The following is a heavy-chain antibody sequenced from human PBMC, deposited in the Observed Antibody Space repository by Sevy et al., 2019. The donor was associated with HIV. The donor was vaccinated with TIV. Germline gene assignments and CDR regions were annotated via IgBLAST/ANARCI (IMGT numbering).Heavy chain of an antibody. V-gene: IGHV4-39*01. CDR3: ARHNRRPHYYGSGSYYIPDY. CDR1: GGSISSSSYY. J-gene: IGHJ4*02. CDR2: IYYSGST. D-gene: IGHD3-10*01. Sequence: SETLSLTCTVSGGSISSSSYYWGWIRQPPGKGLEWIGSIYYSGSTYYNPSLKSRVTISVDTSKNQFSLKLSSVTAADTAVYYCARHNRRPHYYGSGSYYIPDYWGQGTLVTVSS.